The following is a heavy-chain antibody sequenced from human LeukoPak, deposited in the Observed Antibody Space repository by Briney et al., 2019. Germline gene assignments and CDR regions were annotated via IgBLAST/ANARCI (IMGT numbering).Heavy chain of an antibody. CDR2: IYTSGST. CDR1: GGSISSYY. Sequence: SETLSLTCTVSGGSISSYYWSWIRQPAGKGLEWIGRIYTSGSTNYNPSLKSRVTMSVDTSKNQFSLKLSSVTAADTAVYYRARDDAASDAFDIWGQGTMVTVSS. V-gene: IGHV4-4*07. CDR3: ARDDAASDAFDI. J-gene: IGHJ3*02. D-gene: IGHD2-2*01.